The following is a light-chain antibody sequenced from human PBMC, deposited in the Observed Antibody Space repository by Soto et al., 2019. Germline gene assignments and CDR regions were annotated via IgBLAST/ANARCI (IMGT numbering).Light chain of an antibody. CDR3: QTWGTGIHVV. J-gene: IGLJ2*01. CDR1: SGHSSYA. CDR2: VNSDGSH. Sequence: QLVLTQSPSASASLGASVKLTCTLSSGHSSYAIAWHQQQPEKGTRYLMKVNSDGSHNKGDGIPDRFSGSSSGAERYLTISRLQSEDEADYYCQTWGTGIHVVFGGGTQLTVL. V-gene: IGLV4-69*01.